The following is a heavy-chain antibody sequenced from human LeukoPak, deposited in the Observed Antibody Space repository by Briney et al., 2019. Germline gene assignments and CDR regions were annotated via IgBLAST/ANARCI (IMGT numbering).Heavy chain of an antibody. CDR1: GFTFSDYY. CDR3: ARNTGDYPHHGMDV. CDR2: ISSSGSTI. V-gene: IGHV3-11*01. J-gene: IGHJ6*02. Sequence: GGSLRLSCAASGFTFSDYYMSWIRQAPGKGLEWVSYISSSGSTIYYADSVKGRFTISRHNSKNTLYLQMNSLRAEDTAVYYCARNTGDYPHHGMDVWGQGTTVTVSS. D-gene: IGHD4-17*01.